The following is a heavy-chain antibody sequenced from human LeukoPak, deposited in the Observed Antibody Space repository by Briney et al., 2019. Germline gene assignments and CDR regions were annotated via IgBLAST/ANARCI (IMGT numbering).Heavy chain of an antibody. Sequence: PGGSLRLSCAASGFTFSSYSMNWVRQAPGKGLEWVSSISSSSSYIYYADSVKGRFTISRDNAKKSLYLQMNSLRGEDTAVYYCARDLPIYCSGGNCPIDYWGQGTLVTVSS. CDR1: GFTFSSYS. V-gene: IGHV3-21*01. CDR2: ISSSSSYI. J-gene: IGHJ4*02. D-gene: IGHD2-15*01. CDR3: ARDLPIYCSGGNCPIDY.